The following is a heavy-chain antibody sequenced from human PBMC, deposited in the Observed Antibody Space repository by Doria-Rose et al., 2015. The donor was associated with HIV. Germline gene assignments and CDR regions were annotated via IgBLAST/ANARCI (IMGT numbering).Heavy chain of an antibody. CDR3: ARIKSSRWYHKYYFDF. CDR2: NFSDDER. Sequence: SGPVLVKPTETLTLTCTVSGVSLSSPGMGVSWIRQPPGKALEWLAHNFSDDERSYTPSLKSRLTISRGTSKSQVVLTMTDMDPVDTATYYCARIKSSRWYHKYYFDFWGQGTLVIVSA. CDR1: GVSLSSPGMG. D-gene: IGHD6-13*01. J-gene: IGHJ4*02. V-gene: IGHV2-26*01.